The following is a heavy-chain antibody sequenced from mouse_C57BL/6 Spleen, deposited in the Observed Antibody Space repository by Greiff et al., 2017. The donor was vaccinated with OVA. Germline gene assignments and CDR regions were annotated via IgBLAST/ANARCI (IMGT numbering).Heavy chain of an antibody. V-gene: IGHV1-61*01. CDR1: GYTFTSYW. CDR3: ARGAAQVEDY. J-gene: IGHJ2*01. D-gene: IGHD3-2*02. CDR2: IYPSDSET. Sequence: QVQLQQPGAELVRPGSSVKLSCKASGYTFTSYWMDWVKQRPGQGLEWIGNIYPSDSETHYNQKFKDKATLTVDKSSSTAYMQLSSLTSEDSAVYYGARGAAQVEDYWGQGTTLTVSS.